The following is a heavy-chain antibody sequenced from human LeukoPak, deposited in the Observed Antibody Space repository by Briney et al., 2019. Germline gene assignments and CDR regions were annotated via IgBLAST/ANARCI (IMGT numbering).Heavy chain of an antibody. CDR3: YNSCGYLFQH. CDR1: GYTFTSYG. D-gene: IGHD3-22*01. V-gene: IGHV1-18*01. J-gene: IGHJ1*01. Sequence: ASVKVSCKASGYTFTSYGISWVRQAPGQGLEWMGWISAYNGNTNYAQKLQGRVTMTTDTSTSTAYMELRSLRSDDTAVYYDYNSCGYLFQHWGQGTLVTVSS. CDR2: ISAYNGNT.